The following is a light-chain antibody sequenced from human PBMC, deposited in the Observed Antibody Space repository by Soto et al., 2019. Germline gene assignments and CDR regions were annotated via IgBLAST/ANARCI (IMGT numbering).Light chain of an antibody. Sequence: QSGLTQPPSASGSPGQSVTISCTGTSSDVGGYNYVSWYQQHPGKAPKLMIYEVTKRPSGVPARFSGSKSGNTASLTVSGLQAEDEADYYCSSYEGRNSIYVFVTATNVTV. CDR2: EVT. CDR1: SSDVGGYNY. V-gene: IGLV2-8*01. J-gene: IGLJ1*01. CDR3: SSYEGRNSIYV.